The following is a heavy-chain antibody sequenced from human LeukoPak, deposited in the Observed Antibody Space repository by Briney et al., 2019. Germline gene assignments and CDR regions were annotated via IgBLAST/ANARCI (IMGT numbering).Heavy chain of an antibody. Sequence: AESLKISCNGSGYSFTSYCIGWVRQMARKGLELRGIIYPGDSDTRSSPSFQGQVTISADKSISTAYLQWSSLKASDTAMYYCARRMAGTAPPTWFDPWGQGTLVTVS. CDR3: ARRMAGTAPPTWFDP. V-gene: IGHV5-51*01. CDR2: IYPGDSDT. CDR1: GYSFTSYC. J-gene: IGHJ5*02. D-gene: IGHD6-19*01.